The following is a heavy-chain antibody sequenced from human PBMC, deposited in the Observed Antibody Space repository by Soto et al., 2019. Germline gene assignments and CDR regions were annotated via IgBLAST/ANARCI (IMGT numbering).Heavy chain of an antibody. CDR2: ISDNGGRT. CDR1: GFTFSTYA. V-gene: IGHV3-23*01. CDR3: AKDLLPTSPVATGY. D-gene: IGHD6-19*01. J-gene: IGHJ4*02. Sequence: ELQLLESGGGLVQHGGSLRLSCADSGFTFSTYAMAWIRQAPGKGLEWVSGISDNGGRTYYAASVKGRFTISRDKSQHTLSLQMNSLRTGDTARYYCAKDLLPTSPVATGYWVQAALVTVSS.